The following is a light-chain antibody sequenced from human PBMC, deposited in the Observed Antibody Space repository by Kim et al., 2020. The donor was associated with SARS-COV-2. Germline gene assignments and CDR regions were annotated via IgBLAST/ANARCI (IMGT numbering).Light chain of an antibody. CDR3: QQRGNWPLT. CDR1: ESISNS. J-gene: IGKJ4*01. CDR2: DTS. Sequence: LSQGERATLSCRASESISNSLAWYQQKPGQTPRLLIYDTSNRATGIPARFSGSGSGTDFTLTISSLEPEDFAIYYCQQRGNWPLTFGGGTKVDIK. V-gene: IGKV3-11*01.